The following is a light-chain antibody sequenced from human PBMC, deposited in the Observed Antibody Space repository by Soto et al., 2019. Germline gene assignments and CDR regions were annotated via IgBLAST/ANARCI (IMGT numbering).Light chain of an antibody. Sequence: DIQMTQSPSTLSASVGDRLTITSRASQSISSWVAWYQQKPGKAPRLLIHHASSLESGVPSRISGSGSGTEFTLIISSLQPEDVAIYYCQQYESYSPTFGQGTKVDI. CDR2: HAS. CDR1: QSISSW. CDR3: QQYESYSPT. J-gene: IGKJ1*01. V-gene: IGKV1-5*01.